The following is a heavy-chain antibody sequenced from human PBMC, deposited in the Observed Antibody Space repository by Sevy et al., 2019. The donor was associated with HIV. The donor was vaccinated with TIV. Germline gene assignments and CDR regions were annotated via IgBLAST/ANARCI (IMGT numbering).Heavy chain of an antibody. Sequence: GGSLRLSCAAFGFTFSNYGMTWVRQAPGKGLEWVSSVSGSGGKRYNADSVKGRFTISRDNSKNTLYLQMNSLRAEDMAVYYCARRGNYYGDAFDFWGQGQWSPSPQ. J-gene: IGHJ3*01. CDR1: GFTFSNYG. D-gene: IGHD3-10*01. V-gene: IGHV3-23*01. CDR2: VSGSGGKR. CDR3: ARRGNYYGDAFDF.